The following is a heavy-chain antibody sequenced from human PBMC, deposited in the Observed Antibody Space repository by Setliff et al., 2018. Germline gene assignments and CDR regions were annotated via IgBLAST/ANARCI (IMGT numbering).Heavy chain of an antibody. D-gene: IGHD4-17*01. V-gene: IGHV1-18*01. CDR2: ISAYNGNT. CDR1: GYTFTSYD. Sequence: ASVKVSCKASGYTFTSYDINWVRQAPGQGLEWLGWISAYNGNTHYAQKLQGRVSMTTDTSTSTAYMELRSLRSDDTAVYYCARVYTLTIPPDYWGQGTLVTVSS. J-gene: IGHJ4*02. CDR3: ARVYTLTIPPDY.